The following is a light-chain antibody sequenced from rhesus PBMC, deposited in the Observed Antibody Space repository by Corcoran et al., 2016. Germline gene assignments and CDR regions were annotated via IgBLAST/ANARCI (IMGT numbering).Light chain of an antibody. V-gene: IGLV2-32*02. CDR1: SSDIGGYNY. Sequence: QAALTQARSVSGSPGQSVTISCTGTSSDIGGYNYVSWYQQHPGTAPKLMIYEVSERPSGVSDRFSGSKSVNTASLTISGLQAGDETDYYCSSYAGSNTLFGGGTRLTVL. CDR2: EVS. CDR3: SSYAGSNTL. J-gene: IGLJ2*01.